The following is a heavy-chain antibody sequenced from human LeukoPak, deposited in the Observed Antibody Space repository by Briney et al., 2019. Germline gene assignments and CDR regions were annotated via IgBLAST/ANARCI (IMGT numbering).Heavy chain of an antibody. D-gene: IGHD3-10*02. CDR2: ISGSGSTI. CDR3: AELGITMIGGV. V-gene: IGHV3-48*03. J-gene: IGHJ6*04. Sequence: PGGSLRLSCAASGFTFGNYGMSWVRQAPGKGLEWVSYISGSGSTIYYADSVKGRFTISRDNAKNSLYLQMNSLRAEDTAVYYCAELGITMIGGVWGKGTTVTISS. CDR1: GFTFGNYG.